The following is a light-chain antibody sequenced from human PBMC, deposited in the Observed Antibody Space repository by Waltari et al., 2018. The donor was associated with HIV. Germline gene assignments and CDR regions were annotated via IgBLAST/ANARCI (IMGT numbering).Light chain of an antibody. V-gene: IGLV2-14*01. Sequence: QSALTQPASVSGSPGQSITISCTGTSSDVGGYNYVSWYQQHPGKAPKLMIYEISKRPSVCSNRAAVSKAGNTASRTISGLQAEDEADYYCSSYTSSSTRVFGGGTNLTVL. CDR1: SSDVGGYNY. CDR3: SSYTSSSTRV. J-gene: IGLJ3*02. CDR2: EIS.